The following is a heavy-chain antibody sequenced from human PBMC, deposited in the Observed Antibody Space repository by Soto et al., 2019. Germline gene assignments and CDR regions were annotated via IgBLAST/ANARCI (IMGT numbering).Heavy chain of an antibody. CDR2: TYYRSKWYH. V-gene: IGHV6-1*01. CDR1: GESVARNGAA. CDR3: AASSLGYFISTSGHGHYDWLDP. D-gene: IGHD2-2*01. J-gene: IGHJ5*02. Sequence: PSQSLALTCALSGESVARNGAAWNWIRQSPSRGLEWLGRTYYRSKWYHDYAVSVKSRIPINPDTSKNQFPLQLHTVTPEDTAVYYCAASSLGYFISTSGHGHYDWLDPWGQVTLVT.